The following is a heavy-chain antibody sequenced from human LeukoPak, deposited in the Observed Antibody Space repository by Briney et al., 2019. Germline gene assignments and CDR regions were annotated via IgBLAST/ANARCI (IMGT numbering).Heavy chain of an antibody. CDR1: GYTFNNYD. Sequence: GASVKVSCKTSGYTFNNYDINWVRQATGQGLEWMGWMNPNSGNTGYAQKFQGRVTITRNTSISTAYMELSSLRSEDTAVYYCARGAGYGVDFDYWGQGTLVTVSS. D-gene: IGHD5-18*01. J-gene: IGHJ4*02. CDR2: MNPNSGNT. CDR3: ARGAGYGVDFDY. V-gene: IGHV1-8*01.